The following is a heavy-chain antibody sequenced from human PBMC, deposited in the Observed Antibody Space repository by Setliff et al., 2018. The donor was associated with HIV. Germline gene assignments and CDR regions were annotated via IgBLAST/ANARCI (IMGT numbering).Heavy chain of an antibody. Sequence: SLRLSCAASGLRFSNHAMHWVRQAPGKGLEWVSGISWTSGRIAYADSVKGRFTISRDNSKNTLYLQMNSLRVEDTAIYYCARAWAMQQLVPAYWGQGTLVTVSS. CDR2: ISWTSGRI. CDR1: GLRFSNHA. CDR3: ARAWAMQQLVPAY. J-gene: IGHJ4*02. V-gene: IGHV3-9*01. D-gene: IGHD6-6*01.